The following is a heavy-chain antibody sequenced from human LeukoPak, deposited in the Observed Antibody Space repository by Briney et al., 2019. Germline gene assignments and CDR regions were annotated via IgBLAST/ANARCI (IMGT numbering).Heavy chain of an antibody. CDR1: GFTFSSYN. CDR2: ISSSSSSI. Sequence: SGGSLRLSCAASGFTFSSYNMNWVRQAPGKGLEWVSYISSSSSSIYYADSVKGRFTISRDNAKNSLYLQMNSLRAEDTAVYYCCITLVRGVIKAFDYWGQGTLVTVSS. J-gene: IGHJ4*02. CDR3: CITLVRGVIKAFDY. V-gene: IGHV3-48*01. D-gene: IGHD3-10*01.